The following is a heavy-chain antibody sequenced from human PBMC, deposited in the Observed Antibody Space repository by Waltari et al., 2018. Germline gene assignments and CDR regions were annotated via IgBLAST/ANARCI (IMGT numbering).Heavy chain of an antibody. J-gene: IGHJ4*02. Sequence: DVHLVESGGGLVQPGGSLKLSCAASGFTFSDSALHWVRQASGKGLEGVGRIKTRADNYATAYAASVKGRFIVSRDDSRSTAYLQLNRLKSEDTAVYYCTRLAFGDFRFDFWGPGTLVTVSS. V-gene: IGHV3-73*01. CDR3: TRLAFGDFRFDF. D-gene: IGHD2-21*02. CDR2: IKTRADNYAT. CDR1: GFTFSDSA.